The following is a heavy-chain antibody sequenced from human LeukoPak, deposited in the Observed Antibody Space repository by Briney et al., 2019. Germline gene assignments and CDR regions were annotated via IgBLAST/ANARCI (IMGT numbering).Heavy chain of an antibody. J-gene: IGHJ4*02. D-gene: IGHD3-10*01. CDR1: GSTFSSYA. CDR2: ISYDGSNK. CDR3: GRGSVGFGELNY. Sequence: PGGSLRLSCAASGSTFSSYAMHWVRQAPGKGLEWVAVISYDGSNKFYADSVKGRFTLSRDNSKNTLYLQMNSLRIEDTAVYYCGRGSVGFGELNYWGQGTLVTVSS. V-gene: IGHV3-30-3*01.